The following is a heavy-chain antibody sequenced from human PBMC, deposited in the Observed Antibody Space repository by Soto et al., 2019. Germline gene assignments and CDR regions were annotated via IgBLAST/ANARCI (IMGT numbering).Heavy chain of an antibody. Sequence: ASVKVSCKASGYTFTGYYMHWVRQAPGQGLEWMGWINPNSGGTNYAQKFQGRVTMTRDTSISTAYMELSRLRSDDTAVYYCARGYCSSTSCYKGAYYYYGMDVWGQGTTVPVSS. V-gene: IGHV1-2*02. CDR3: ARGYCSSTSCYKGAYYYYGMDV. J-gene: IGHJ6*02. D-gene: IGHD2-2*02. CDR1: GYTFTGYY. CDR2: INPNSGGT.